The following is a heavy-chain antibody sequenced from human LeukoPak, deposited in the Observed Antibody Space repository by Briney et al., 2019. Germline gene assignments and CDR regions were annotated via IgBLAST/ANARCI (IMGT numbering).Heavy chain of an antibody. Sequence: ASVKVSCKASGYTFTSYDINWVRQATGQGLEWMGWMNPNRGNTGYAQKFQGRVTMTRNTSISTAYMELSSLRSEDTAVYYCARGVGPLVRGVIRYYYYYYMDVWGKGTTVTISS. J-gene: IGHJ6*03. CDR1: GYTFTSYD. CDR3: ARGVGPLVRGVIRYYYYYYMDV. CDR2: MNPNRGNT. V-gene: IGHV1-8*01. D-gene: IGHD3-10*01.